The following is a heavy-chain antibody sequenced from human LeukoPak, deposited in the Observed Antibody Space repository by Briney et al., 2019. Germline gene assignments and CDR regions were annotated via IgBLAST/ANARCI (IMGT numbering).Heavy chain of an antibody. CDR3: ARGGGDGYDFRGRFDY. CDR1: GGSIRTYY. Sequence: SETLSLTCSVSGGSIRTYYWSWIRQPAGKGLECIGRIYTSGSTTYNPSLKSRVTMSLDTSKNHFSLKLSSVTAADTAVYYCARGGGDGYDFRGRFDYWGQGTLVTVSS. D-gene: IGHD5-24*01. J-gene: IGHJ4*02. CDR2: IYTSGST. V-gene: IGHV4-4*07.